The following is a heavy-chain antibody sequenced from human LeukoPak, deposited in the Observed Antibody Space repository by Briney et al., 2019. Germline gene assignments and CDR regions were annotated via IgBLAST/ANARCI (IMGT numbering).Heavy chain of an antibody. CDR2: ISSSSNTI. D-gene: IGHD2-2*01. CDR3: ASGVSSTSCYVDY. CDR1: GFTFSNYS. J-gene: IGHJ4*02. Sequence: GGSLRLSCAASGFTFSNYSMNWVRQAPGKGLEWVSYISSSSNTIYYADSVKGRFTISRDNAKNSLFLQMNSLRAEDTAVYYCASGVSSTSCYVDYWGQGTLVTVSS. V-gene: IGHV3-48*04.